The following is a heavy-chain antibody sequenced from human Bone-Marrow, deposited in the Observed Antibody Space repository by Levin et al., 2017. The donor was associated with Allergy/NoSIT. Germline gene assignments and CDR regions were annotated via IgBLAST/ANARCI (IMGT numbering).Heavy chain of an antibody. D-gene: IGHD6-13*01. Sequence: GESLKISCAASEFTFSNFWMSWVRQAPGKGLEWVANIKQDGTKEYYLDSVKGRFTISRDNAKKSLFLQMDSLRDEDTAVYYCTRDFGGSSWDLGWFDLWGQGTLVTVSS. CDR1: EFTFSNFW. CDR2: IKQDGTKE. J-gene: IGHJ5*02. V-gene: IGHV3-7*01. CDR3: TRDFGGSSWDLGWFDL.